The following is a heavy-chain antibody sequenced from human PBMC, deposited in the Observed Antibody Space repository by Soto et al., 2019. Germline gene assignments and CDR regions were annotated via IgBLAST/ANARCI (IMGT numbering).Heavy chain of an antibody. CDR1: GGSISSSSYY. CDR2: IYYSRST. Sequence: QLQLQESGPGLVKPSETLSLTCTVSGGSISSSSYYWGWIRQPPGKGLEWIGSIYYSRSTYYNPPLKRRVTISVDTSKNQFSLKLSSVTAADTAVYYCARLEEYYYGSGSYYLFDPWGQGTLVTVSS. D-gene: IGHD3-10*01. V-gene: IGHV4-39*01. J-gene: IGHJ5*02. CDR3: ARLEEYYYGSGSYYLFDP.